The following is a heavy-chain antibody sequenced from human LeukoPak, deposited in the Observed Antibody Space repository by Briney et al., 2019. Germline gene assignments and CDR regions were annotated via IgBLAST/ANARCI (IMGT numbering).Heavy chain of an antibody. CDR2: IYSGGTT. Sequence: GGSLRLPCAASGFTVSSNYMSWVRQAPGKGLEWVSVIYSGGTTYYADSVKGRFTISRDNSKNTLYLQMSSLRAEDTAVYYCARLTVTYYFDYWGQGTLVTVSS. V-gene: IGHV3-53*01. CDR3: ARLTVTYYFDY. J-gene: IGHJ4*02. CDR1: GFTVSSNY. D-gene: IGHD4-17*01.